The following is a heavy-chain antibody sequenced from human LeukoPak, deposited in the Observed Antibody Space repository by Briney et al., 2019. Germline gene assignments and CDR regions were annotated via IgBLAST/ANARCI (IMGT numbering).Heavy chain of an antibody. Sequence: ASVKVSCKASGYTFTGYYMHWVRQAPGQGLEWMGWINPNSGGTNHAQKFQGRVTMTRDTSISTAYMELSRLRSDDTAVYYCAREYVYSSSCVDYWGQGTLVTVSS. CDR2: INPNSGGT. D-gene: IGHD6-13*01. CDR3: AREYVYSSSCVDY. V-gene: IGHV1-2*02. J-gene: IGHJ4*02. CDR1: GYTFTGYY.